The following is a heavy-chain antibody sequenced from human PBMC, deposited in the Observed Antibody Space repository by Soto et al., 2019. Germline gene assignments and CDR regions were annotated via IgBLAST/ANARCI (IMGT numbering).Heavy chain of an antibody. J-gene: IGHJ4*02. Sequence: QVQLVQSGAEVKKPGASVKVSFKTSGYTFASYGISWVRQGPGQGFEWMGWISVYDGNTKYAPKLQGRVTITTDRSTSTAYMELRSLRSDDTAVYYCARDSPLDYWGQGTLVTVSS. V-gene: IGHV1-18*04. CDR3: ARDSPLDY. CDR2: ISVYDGNT. CDR1: GYTFASYG.